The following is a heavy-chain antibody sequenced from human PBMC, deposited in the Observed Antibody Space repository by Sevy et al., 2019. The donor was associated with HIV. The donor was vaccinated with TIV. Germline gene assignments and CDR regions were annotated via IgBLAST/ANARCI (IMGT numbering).Heavy chain of an antibody. CDR1: GYTLTKLS. CDR3: AIPKDYYDNSGYPFDY. CDR2: FDPEDGKT. J-gene: IGHJ4*02. D-gene: IGHD3-22*01. Sequence: ASVKVSCKVSGYTLTKLSMHWVRQAPGKGLEWMGTFDPEDGKTIYAQKFQGRVTMNEDTSIDTAYMELSSLRSEDTAVFDCAIPKDYYDNSGYPFDYWGQGTLVTVSS. V-gene: IGHV1-24*01.